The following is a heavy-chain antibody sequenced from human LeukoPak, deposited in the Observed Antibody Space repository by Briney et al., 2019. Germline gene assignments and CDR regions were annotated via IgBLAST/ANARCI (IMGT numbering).Heavy chain of an antibody. V-gene: IGHV1-69*13. D-gene: IGHD1-26*01. J-gene: IGHJ6*02. CDR1: GGTFSSYA. CDR2: IIPIFGTA. CDR3: AREDSGSSRPYYYYYGMDV. Sequence: ASVKVSCKASGGTFSSYAISWVRQAPGQGLEWMGGIIPIFGTANYAQKFQGRVTITADESTSTAYMELSSLRSEDTAVYYCAREDSGSSRPYYYYYGMDVWGQGTTVTVSS.